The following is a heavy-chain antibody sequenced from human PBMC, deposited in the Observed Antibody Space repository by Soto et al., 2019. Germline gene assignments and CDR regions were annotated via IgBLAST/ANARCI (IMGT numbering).Heavy chain of an antibody. J-gene: IGHJ4*02. CDR3: ARGYIAAPFDY. Sequence: WETLSLTCTVSGGSISSYYWSWIRQPPGKGLEWIGYIYYSGSTNYNPSLKSRVTISVDTSKNQFSLKLSSVTAADTAVYYCARGYIAAPFDYWGQGTLVTVSS. D-gene: IGHD6-13*01. V-gene: IGHV4-59*01. CDR2: IYYSGST. CDR1: GGSISSYY.